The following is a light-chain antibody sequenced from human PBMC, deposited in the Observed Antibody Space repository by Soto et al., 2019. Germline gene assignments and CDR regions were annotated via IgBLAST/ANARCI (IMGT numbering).Light chain of an antibody. V-gene: IGKV3-20*01. Sequence: EIVLTQSPGTLSLYPGERATISCRASQSVSSSYLAWYQLKPGQAPRQLIYAASSRATGLPDRVSGSGSETTFTITSTRLEAGDFAVYYCQNYRTSFGVGTRVEMK. CDR3: QNYRTS. CDR1: QSVSSSY. J-gene: IGKJ4*01. CDR2: AAS.